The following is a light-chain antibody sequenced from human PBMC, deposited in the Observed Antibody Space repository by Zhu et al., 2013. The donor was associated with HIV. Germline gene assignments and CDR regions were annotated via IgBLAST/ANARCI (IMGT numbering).Light chain of an antibody. J-gene: IGLJ2*01. CDR2: GNN. CDR1: SSNIGAGYD. Sequence: QSVLTQPPSVSGAPGQRVTISCTGSSSNIGAGYDVHWYQQLPGTAPKLLIYGNNNRPSGVPDRFSGSKSGTSASLAITGLQAEDEADYYCSSYTSSSTLVFGGGTNADRP. V-gene: IGLV1-40*01. CDR3: SSYTSSSTLV.